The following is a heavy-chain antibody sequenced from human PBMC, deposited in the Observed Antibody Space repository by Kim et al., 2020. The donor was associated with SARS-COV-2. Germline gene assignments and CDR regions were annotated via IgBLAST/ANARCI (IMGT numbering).Heavy chain of an antibody. J-gene: IGHJ4*02. CDR1: GGSISGYY. CDR2: IYTSGNT. V-gene: IGHV4-4*07. D-gene: IGHD6-13*01. CDR3: ARGLTAAGANNFDY. Sequence: SETLSLTCTVSGGSISGYYWTWIRQPAGKGLEWIGRIYTSGNTNYNPSLESRVTMSVDTSKTQFSLELTSVTAADTAVYYCARGLTAAGANNFDYWGQ.